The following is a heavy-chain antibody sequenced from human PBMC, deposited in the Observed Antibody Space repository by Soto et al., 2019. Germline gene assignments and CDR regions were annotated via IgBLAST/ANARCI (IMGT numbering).Heavy chain of an antibody. CDR3: AKVFYYYDSSGYYYFDY. J-gene: IGHJ4*02. CDR2: ISGSGSTI. CDR1: GFTFISYA. D-gene: IGHD3-22*01. Sequence: GGALRVSCAASGFTFISYAVSWVRQAPGKGPEWISSISGSGSTIYYADSVKGRFTISRDNSKNTLYLQMSSPRAEDTAVYYCAKVFYYYDSSGYYYFDYWGQGTLVTVSS. V-gene: IGHV3-23*01.